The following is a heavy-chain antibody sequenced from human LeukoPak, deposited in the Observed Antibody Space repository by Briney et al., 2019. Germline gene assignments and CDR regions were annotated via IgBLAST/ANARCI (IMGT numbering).Heavy chain of an antibody. CDR2: ISGSGSGGST. J-gene: IGHJ4*02. D-gene: IGHD1-26*01. CDR3: AREGGYSGNYRDCYFDY. Sequence: PGGSLRLSCAASGFTFSSYAMNWVRQAPGKGLEWVSNISGSGSGGSTYYADSVKGRFTISRDNSKNTLYLQMNSLRAEDTAVYYCAREGGYSGNYRDCYFDYWGQGTLVTVSS. V-gene: IGHV3-23*01. CDR1: GFTFSSYA.